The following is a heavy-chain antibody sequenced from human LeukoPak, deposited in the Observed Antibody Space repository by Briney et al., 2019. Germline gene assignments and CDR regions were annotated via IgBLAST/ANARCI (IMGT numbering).Heavy chain of an antibody. CDR3: ARGTGGTYYDILTGYSRLYYFDY. V-gene: IGHV4-61*01. D-gene: IGHD3-9*01. J-gene: IGHJ4*02. CDR1: GGSVNSGSYY. Sequence: SETLSLTCTVSGGSVNSGSYYWNWTRQPPGKGLEWIGYIYYSGSTNYNPSLKSRVTISVDTSKNQFSLKLSSVTAADTAVYYCARGTGGTYYDILTGYSRLYYFDYWGQGTLVTVSS. CDR2: IYYSGST.